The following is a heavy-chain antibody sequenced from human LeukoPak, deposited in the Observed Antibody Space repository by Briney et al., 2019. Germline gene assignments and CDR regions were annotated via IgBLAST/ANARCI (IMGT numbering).Heavy chain of an antibody. CDR1: GYTFTSYG. Sequence: GASVKVSCKASGYTFTSYGISWVRQAPGQGLEWMGWISAYNGNTNYAQKLQGRVTMTTDTSTSTAYMELRSLRSDDTAVYYCARATQKPYYDFGSGYHDNWFDPWGQGTLVTVSS. CDR2: ISAYNGNT. D-gene: IGHD3-3*01. CDR3: ARATQKPYYDFGSGYHDNWFDP. J-gene: IGHJ5*02. V-gene: IGHV1-18*01.